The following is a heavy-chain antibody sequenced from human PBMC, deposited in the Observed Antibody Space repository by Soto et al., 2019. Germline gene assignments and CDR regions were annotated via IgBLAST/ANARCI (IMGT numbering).Heavy chain of an antibody. V-gene: IGHV3-21*04. CDR3: AKGGQFDPFY. Sequence: GGSLRLSCAASGFTFSSYSMNWVRQAPGKGLEWVSSISSSSSYTYYADSVKGRFTISRDNSKNTLYLQMNSLRAEDTAVYYCAKGGQFDPFYWGQGTLVTVSS. J-gene: IGHJ4*02. CDR2: ISSSSSYT. CDR1: GFTFSSYS. D-gene: IGHD3-10*01.